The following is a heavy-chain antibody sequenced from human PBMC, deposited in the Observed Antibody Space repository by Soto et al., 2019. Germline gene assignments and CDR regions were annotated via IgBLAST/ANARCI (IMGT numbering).Heavy chain of an antibody. CDR1: GFTFSSYA. CDR3: AKVPTLTVTTYFDY. CDR2: ISGSGGST. V-gene: IGHV3-23*01. Sequence: EVQLLESGGGLVQPGGSLRLSCAASGFTFSSYAMSWVRQAPGKGLEWVSAISGSGGSTYYADTVKGRFTISRDNSKNQLYLQMNSLRAEDTAVYYCAKVPTLTVTTYFDYWGQGTLVTVSS. J-gene: IGHJ4*02. D-gene: IGHD4-17*01.